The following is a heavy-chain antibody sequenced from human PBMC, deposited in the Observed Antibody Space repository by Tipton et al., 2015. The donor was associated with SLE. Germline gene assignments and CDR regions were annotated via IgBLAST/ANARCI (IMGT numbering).Heavy chain of an antibody. CDR1: GYSFTSYW. CDR2: IYPGDSDT. J-gene: IGHJ6*02. D-gene: IGHD2-15*01. Sequence: QSGAEVKKPGESLKISCKGSGYSFTSYWIGWVRQMPGKGLEWMGIIYPGDSDTRYSPSFQGQVTISADKSISTAYLQWSSLKASDTAMYYCARQGGYCSGGSCYYSYGMDVWGQGTSVTVSS. CDR3: ARQGGYCSGGSCYYSYGMDV. V-gene: IGHV5-51*01.